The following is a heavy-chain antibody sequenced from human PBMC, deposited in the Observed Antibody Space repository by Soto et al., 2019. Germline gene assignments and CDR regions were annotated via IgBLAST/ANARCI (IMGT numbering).Heavy chain of an antibody. Sequence: PGGSLRLSCAASGFTFSNAWMSWVRQAPGKGLEWVGRIKSKTDGGTTDYAAPVKGRFTISRDDSKNTLYLQMNSLKTEDTAVYYCTTDLQVLAAPIDYWGQGTLVTVSS. D-gene: IGHD2-15*01. CDR2: IKSKTDGGTT. CDR1: GFTFSNAW. J-gene: IGHJ4*02. CDR3: TTDLQVLAAPIDY. V-gene: IGHV3-15*01.